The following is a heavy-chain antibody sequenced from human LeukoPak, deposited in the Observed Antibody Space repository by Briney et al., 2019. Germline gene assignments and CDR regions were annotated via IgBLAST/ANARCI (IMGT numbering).Heavy chain of an antibody. CDR3: AIAEMATISDYYYGMDV. J-gene: IGHJ6*02. V-gene: IGHV4-38-2*02. CDR1: GYSISSGYY. CDR2: IYHSGST. D-gene: IGHD5-24*01. Sequence: PSETLSLTCTVSGYSISSGYYWGWLRQPPGKGLEWIGSIYHSGSTYYNPSLKSRVTISVDTSKNQFSLKLSSVTAADTAVYYCAIAEMATISDYYYGMDVWGQGTTVTVSS.